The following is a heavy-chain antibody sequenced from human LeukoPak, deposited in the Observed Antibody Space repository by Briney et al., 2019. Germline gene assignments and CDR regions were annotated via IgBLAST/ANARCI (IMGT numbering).Heavy chain of an antibody. Sequence: SETLSLTCTVSGGSISSYYWSWIRQPPGKGLEWIGYVYTSGSTNYNPSLKSRVTISVDTSKNQFSLKLGSVTAADTAVYYCARQGYCTNGVCYWDWFDPWGQGTLVTVSS. D-gene: IGHD2-8*01. CDR1: GGSISSYY. CDR3: ARQGYCTNGVCYWDWFDP. J-gene: IGHJ5*02. V-gene: IGHV4-4*09. CDR2: VYTSGST.